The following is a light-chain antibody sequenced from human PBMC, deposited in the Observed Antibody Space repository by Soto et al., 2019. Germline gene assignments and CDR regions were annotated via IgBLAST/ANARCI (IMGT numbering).Light chain of an antibody. CDR2: HDS. CDR1: NIGGRS. Sequence: SYELTQPPSVSVDLGQTASITWGGDNIGGRSVDWYQQKPGQAPVVVVDHDSDRPAGIPERFSGSNAGNMATLTISRVEAGDEAVYHCQVWDYSTDDVVFGGGTKLTVL. CDR3: QVWDYSTDDVV. J-gene: IGLJ2*01. V-gene: IGLV3-21*02.